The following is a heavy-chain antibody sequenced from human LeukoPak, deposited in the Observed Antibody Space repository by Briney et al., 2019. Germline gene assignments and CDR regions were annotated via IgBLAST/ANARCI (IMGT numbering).Heavy chain of an antibody. V-gene: IGHV1-58*02. CDR2: IVAGSGHT. Sequence: GASVKVSCKTSGFTFTTSAMQWMRQARGQPLEWIGWIVAGSGHTNYAQKFQERVTITRDMSTSTAYMELSSLRSEDTAVYYCPALGYCTGGSCYNAFDICRQGPMVTVSS. J-gene: IGHJ3*02. CDR1: GFTFTTSA. CDR3: PALGYCTGGSCYNAFDI. D-gene: IGHD2-15*01.